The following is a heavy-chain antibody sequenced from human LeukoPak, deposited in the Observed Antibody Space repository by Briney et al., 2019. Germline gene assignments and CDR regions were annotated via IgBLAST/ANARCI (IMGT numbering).Heavy chain of an antibody. CDR1: GGSFSGYY. CDR2: INHSGST. CDR3: ARDPVVPATSMQFDWYFDL. V-gene: IGHV4-34*01. J-gene: IGHJ2*01. Sequence: PSETLSLTCAVYGGSFSGYYWIWIRQPPGKGLEWIGEINHSGSTNYNPSLKSRVTISVHTSKNQLSLKLSSVTAADTAVYYCARDPVVPATSMQFDWYFDLWGRGTLVTVSS. D-gene: IGHD2-21*02.